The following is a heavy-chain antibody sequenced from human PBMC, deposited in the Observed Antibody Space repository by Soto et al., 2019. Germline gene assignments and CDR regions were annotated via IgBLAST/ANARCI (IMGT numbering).Heavy chain of an antibody. D-gene: IGHD1-26*01. J-gene: IGHJ5*02. CDR1: GASLSRYY. V-gene: IGHV4-4*07. CDR3: VRDGTKNLRDRFEP. CDR2: IYATGDT. Sequence: LSLTCNVSGASLSRYYWSWIRQPPGKGLEWIGRIYATGDTDYNPSLKSRISMSVDMSKKQFSLTLRSVTAADTAIYYCVRDGTKNLRDRFEPWGRGILVTVSS.